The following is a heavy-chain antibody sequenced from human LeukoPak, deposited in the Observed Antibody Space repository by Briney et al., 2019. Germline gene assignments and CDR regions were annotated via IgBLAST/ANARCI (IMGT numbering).Heavy chain of an antibody. Sequence: GGSLRLSCAASGFTFSSYGMHWVRQAPGKGLEWVSYISSRSTTIYYADSVKGRFTISRDNAKNSLYLQMNSLRDEDTAVYYCARGDYSSGWYWYAFDIWGQGTMVTVSS. CDR2: ISSRSTTI. CDR3: ARGDYSSGWYWYAFDI. D-gene: IGHD6-19*01. CDR1: GFTFSSYG. V-gene: IGHV3-48*02. J-gene: IGHJ3*02.